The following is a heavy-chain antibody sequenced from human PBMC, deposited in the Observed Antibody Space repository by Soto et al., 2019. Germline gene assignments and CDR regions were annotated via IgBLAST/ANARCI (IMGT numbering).Heavy chain of an antibody. CDR2: IFHSGTT. CDR1: GGSINSGHYS. CDR3: ARVVTDAFDI. Sequence: SETLSLTCTVSGGSINSGHYSWSWLRQPPGKGLEWIGYIFHSGTTYYHPSLKSRIIIAVDTSKNQFSLKLSSVTAADTAVYYCARVVTDAFDIWGQGTMVTVS. D-gene: IGHD1-26*01. J-gene: IGHJ3*02. V-gene: IGHV4-30-4*01.